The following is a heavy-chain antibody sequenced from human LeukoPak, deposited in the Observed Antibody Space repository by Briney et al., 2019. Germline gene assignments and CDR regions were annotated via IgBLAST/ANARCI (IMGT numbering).Heavy chain of an antibody. CDR3: ARRPGYCSGDNCYERGYYYYYYMDV. V-gene: IGHV4-34*01. D-gene: IGHD2-15*01. CDR1: GGSFSGYY. J-gene: IGHJ6*03. Sequence: PSETLSLTCGVYGGSFSGYYWSWIRQPPGKGLEWIGEINHSGSTNYNPSLKSRVTISVDTSKNQFSLKLSSVTAAETGVYYCARRPGYCSGDNCYERGYYYYYYMDVWGKGTTVTISS. CDR2: INHSGST.